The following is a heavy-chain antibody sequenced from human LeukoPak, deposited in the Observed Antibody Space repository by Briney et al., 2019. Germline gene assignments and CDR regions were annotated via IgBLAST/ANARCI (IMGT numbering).Heavy chain of an antibody. D-gene: IGHD1-1*01. V-gene: IGHV5-51*01. CDR3: ARHVGDGTKDDYYYYYMDV. J-gene: IGHJ6*03. CDR1: GYSFTSYW. CDR2: IYPGDSDT. Sequence: GESLKISCKGSGYSFTSYWIGWVRQMPGKGLEWMGIIYPGDSDTRYSPSFQGQVTISADKSISTAYLQWSSLKASDTAMYYCARHVGDGTKDDYYYYYMDVWGKGTTVTVSS.